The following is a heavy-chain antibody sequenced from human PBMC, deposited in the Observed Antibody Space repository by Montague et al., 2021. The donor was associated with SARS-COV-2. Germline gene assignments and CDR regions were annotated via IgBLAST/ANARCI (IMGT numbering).Heavy chain of an antibody. V-gene: IGHV4-59*13. Sequence: SETLSLTCTVSGGSISSYYWSWIRQPPGKGLGWIVYMYYSGSTNYNPSLKSRVTLSVDTSKNQFSLKLSSVAAADTAVYYCARDFDYWGQGTMVTVSS. CDR1: GGSISSYY. CDR3: ARDFDY. CDR2: MYYSGST. J-gene: IGHJ4*02.